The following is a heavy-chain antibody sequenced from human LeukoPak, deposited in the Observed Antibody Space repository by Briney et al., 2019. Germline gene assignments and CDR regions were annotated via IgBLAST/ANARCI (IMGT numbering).Heavy chain of an antibody. Sequence: PSETPSLTCTVSGGSISSYYWSWIRQPPGKGLEWIGYIYYSGSTNYNPSLKSRVTISVDTSKNQFSLKLSSVTAADTAVYYCAREQWLNGMDVWGQGTTVTVSS. CDR2: IYYSGST. CDR1: GGSISSYY. J-gene: IGHJ6*02. CDR3: AREQWLNGMDV. D-gene: IGHD6-19*01. V-gene: IGHV4-59*12.